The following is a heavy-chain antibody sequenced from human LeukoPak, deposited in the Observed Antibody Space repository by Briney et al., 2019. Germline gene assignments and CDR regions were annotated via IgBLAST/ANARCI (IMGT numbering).Heavy chain of an antibody. D-gene: IGHD5-18*01. CDR3: AKDLTLHAVDTDAFDI. Sequence: SGRSLRLSCAASGFTFSSYGMHWVRQAPGKGLEWVAVIWYDGSNKYFADSVKGRFTISRDNAKNSLYLQMNSLRAEDTALYYCAKDLTLHAVDTDAFDIWGQGTMVTVSS. V-gene: IGHV3-33*03. CDR1: GFTFSSYG. CDR2: IWYDGSNK. J-gene: IGHJ3*02.